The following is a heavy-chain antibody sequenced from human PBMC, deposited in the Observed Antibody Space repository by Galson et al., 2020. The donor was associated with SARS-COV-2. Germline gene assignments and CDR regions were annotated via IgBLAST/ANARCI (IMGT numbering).Heavy chain of an antibody. V-gene: IGHV3-7*01. J-gene: IGHJ4*02. D-gene: IGHD5-12*01. CDR2: VKQDGSDR. CDR3: ARDQDGYNDF. Sequence: PGGSLRLSCAASGFSFSSYWMSWVRQAPGKGLEWVANVKQDGSDRYYVDSVKGRFTISSDYAKNSVYLQMNSLRAEDTAVYYCARDQDGYNDFWGQRTLVTVSS. CDR1: GFSFSSYW.